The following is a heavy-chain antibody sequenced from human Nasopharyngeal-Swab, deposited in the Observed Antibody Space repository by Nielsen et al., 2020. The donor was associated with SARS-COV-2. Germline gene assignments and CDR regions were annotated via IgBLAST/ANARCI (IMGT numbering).Heavy chain of an antibody. J-gene: IGHJ4*02. V-gene: IGHV3-23*01. CDR1: GFTSSSYP. D-gene: IGHD2-15*01. Sequence: GESLKISCAASGFTSSSYPMSWVRQAPGKGLEWVSSISGSSGRTSYADSVKGRFTISRDNSKNTLYLQMHSLRADDTAVYYCATPGTRCSGDTCNMWVFDYWGQGTLVTVSS. CDR2: ISGSSGRT. CDR3: ATPGTRCSGDTCNMWVFDY.